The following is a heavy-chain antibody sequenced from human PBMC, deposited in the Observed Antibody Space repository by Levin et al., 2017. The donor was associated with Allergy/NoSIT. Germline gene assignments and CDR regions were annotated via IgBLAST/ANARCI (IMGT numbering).Heavy chain of an antibody. CDR2: ISSSSTTI. CDR3: AGVSDYYDSRGYYYAGGYFDY. Sequence: GESLKISCAASGFTFSTYTMNWVRQAPGRGLEWVSYISSSSTTIYYADSVKGRFTISRDNAKNSLYLQMNSLRAEDTAVYYCAGVSDYYDSRGYYYAGGYFDYWGQGTLVTVSS. D-gene: IGHD3-22*01. CDR1: GFTFSTYT. J-gene: IGHJ4*02. V-gene: IGHV3-48*01.